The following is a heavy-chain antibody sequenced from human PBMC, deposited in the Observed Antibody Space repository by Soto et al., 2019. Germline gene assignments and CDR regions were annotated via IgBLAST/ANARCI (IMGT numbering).Heavy chain of an antibody. CDR3: ATVPTYYYDRSGYANAFDM. Sequence: LSLTCTVSGGSINSGDYYWIWIRQPPGKGLEWIGYIYYSGSTYHNPSLKSRINISVDTSKNQFSLKLSSVTAADTAVYYCATVPTYYYDRSGYANAFDMWGQGTMVTVSS. D-gene: IGHD3-22*01. J-gene: IGHJ3*02. V-gene: IGHV4-30-4*01. CDR2: IYYSGST. CDR1: GGSINSGDYY.